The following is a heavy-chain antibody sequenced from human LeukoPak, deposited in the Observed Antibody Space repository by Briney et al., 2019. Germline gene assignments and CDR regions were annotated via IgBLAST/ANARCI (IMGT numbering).Heavy chain of an antibody. CDR1: GFTFSSYA. CDR3: AKAGIVVVITTFYFDY. CDR2: LSGSGGST. J-gene: IGHJ4*02. D-gene: IGHD3-22*01. V-gene: IGHV3-23*01. Sequence: GGSLRLSCAASGFTFSSYAMSWVRQAPGKGLEWVSALSGSGGSTYYADSVKGRFTISRDNSKNTLYLQMNSLRAEDTAVYYCAKAGIVVVITTFYFDYWGQGTLVTVSS.